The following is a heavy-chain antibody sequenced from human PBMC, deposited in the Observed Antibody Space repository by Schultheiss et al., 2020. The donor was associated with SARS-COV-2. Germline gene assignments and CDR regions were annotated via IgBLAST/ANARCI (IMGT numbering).Heavy chain of an antibody. CDR3: ARERADYGGNRYFQH. CDR1: GFTFSSYG. CDR2: IWYDGSNK. D-gene: IGHD4-23*01. J-gene: IGHJ1*01. Sequence: GGSLRLSCAASGFTFSSYGMHWVRQAPGKGLEWVAVIWYDGSNKYYADSVKGRFTISRDNSKNTLYLQMNSLRAEDTAVYYCARERADYGGNRYFQHWGQGTLVTVSS. V-gene: IGHV3-33*01.